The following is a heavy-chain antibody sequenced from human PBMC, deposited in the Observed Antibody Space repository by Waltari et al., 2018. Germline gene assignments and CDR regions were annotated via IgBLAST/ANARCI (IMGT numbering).Heavy chain of an antibody. J-gene: IGHJ5*02. CDR3: AREGGVDLRFGVVDNWFDP. V-gene: IGHV1-69*01. Sequence: QVQLVQSGAEVKKPGSSVKVSCKASGGTFSSYAISWVRQAPGQGLEWMGGTMRILGTANYERKCKGKAQSTADESTRTAYMERSSLRSEETAVYYCAREGGVDLRFGVVDNWFDPWGQGTLVTVSS. CDR1: GGTFSSYA. CDR2: TMRILGTA. D-gene: IGHD3-3*01.